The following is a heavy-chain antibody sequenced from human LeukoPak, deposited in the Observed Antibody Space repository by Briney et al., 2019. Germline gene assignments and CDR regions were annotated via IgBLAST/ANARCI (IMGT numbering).Heavy chain of an antibody. V-gene: IGHV4-34*01. CDR2: INHSGST. D-gene: IGHD2-2*01. CDR3: ARVVPAADFDY. Sequence: SETLSLTCAVYGGSFSGYYWSWIRQPPGKGLEWIGEINHSGSTYYNPSLKSRVTISVDTSKNQFSLKLSSVTAADTAVYYCARVVPAADFDYWGQGTLVTVSS. CDR1: GGSFSGYY. J-gene: IGHJ4*02.